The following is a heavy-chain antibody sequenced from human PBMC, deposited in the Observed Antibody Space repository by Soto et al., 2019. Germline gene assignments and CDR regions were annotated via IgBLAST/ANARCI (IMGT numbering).Heavy chain of an antibody. Sequence: PETLSLTCTVSGGSISSYYWSWIRQPPGKGLEWIGYIYYSGSTNYNPSLKSRVTISVDTSKNQFSLKLSSVTAADTAVYYCARHLAWGSSSWYVDYWGQGTLVTVSS. CDR1: GGSISSYY. V-gene: IGHV4-59*08. J-gene: IGHJ4*02. CDR3: ARHLAWGSSSWYVDY. D-gene: IGHD6-13*01. CDR2: IYYSGST.